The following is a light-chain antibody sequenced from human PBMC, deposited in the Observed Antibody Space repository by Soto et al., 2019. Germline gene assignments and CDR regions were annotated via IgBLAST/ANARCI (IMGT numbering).Light chain of an antibody. CDR2: GTS. Sequence: ENVLTQSPGTLSLSPGERATLSCRASQSVSSNFLAWYQQKPGQAPRLLIYGTSNRATGIPDRFSGSGSWTDFTLTISSLEPEDFAVYYCQQYDSSPQTFGQGTKVEIK. V-gene: IGKV3-20*01. J-gene: IGKJ1*01. CDR3: QQYDSSPQT. CDR1: QSVSSNF.